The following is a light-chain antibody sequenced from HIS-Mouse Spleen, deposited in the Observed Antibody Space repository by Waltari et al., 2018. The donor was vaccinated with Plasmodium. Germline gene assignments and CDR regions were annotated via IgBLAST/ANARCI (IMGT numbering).Light chain of an antibody. J-gene: IGLJ3*02. Sequence: QSVLTQPPSASGTPGPRVTIPCSGSSSNIGINSVYWYQQLPGTAPKLLIYRNNQRPSGVPDRFSGSKSGTSASLAISGLRSEDEADYYCAAWDDSLSGPVFGGGTKLTVL. CDR3: AAWDDSLSGPV. CDR1: SSNIGINS. V-gene: IGLV1-47*01. CDR2: RNN.